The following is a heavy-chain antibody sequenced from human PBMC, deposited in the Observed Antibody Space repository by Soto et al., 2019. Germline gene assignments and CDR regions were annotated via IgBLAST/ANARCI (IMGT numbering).Heavy chain of an antibody. CDR2: MNPNSGNT. CDR3: ARVGSITIFGVVIQNYYYYYMDV. J-gene: IGHJ6*03. D-gene: IGHD3-3*01. Sequence: ASVKVSCKASGYTFTSYDINWVRQATGQGLERMGWMNPNSGNTGYAQKFQGRVTMTRNTSISTAYMELSSLRSEDTAVYYCARVGSITIFGVVIQNYYYYYMDVWGKGTTVTVSS. CDR1: GYTFTSYD. V-gene: IGHV1-8*01.